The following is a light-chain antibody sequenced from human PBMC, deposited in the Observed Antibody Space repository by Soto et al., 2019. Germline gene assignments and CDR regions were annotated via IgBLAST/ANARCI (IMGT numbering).Light chain of an antibody. J-gene: IGLJ2*01. V-gene: IGLV1-40*01. CDR1: SSNIGAGYD. Sequence: QSVLTQPPSVSGAPGQRVTISCSGSSSNIGAGYDVHWYQQLPGTAPKLLIYGNSKRPSGVPDRFSGSKSGTSASLAITGLQAEDEADYYCPSYDSSLSGSVFGGGTKVTVL. CDR2: GNS. CDR3: PSYDSSLSGSV.